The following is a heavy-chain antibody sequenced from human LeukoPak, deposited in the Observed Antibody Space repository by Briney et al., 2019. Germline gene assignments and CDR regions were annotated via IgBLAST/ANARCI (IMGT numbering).Heavy chain of an antibody. CDR2: IYYSGST. CDR3: AKDGYSYGYPYYFDY. Sequence: SETLSLTCTVSGGSFSSGSYYWSWIRQPPGKGLEWIGYIYYSGSTNYNPSLKSRVTISVDTSKNQFSLKLSSVTAADTAVYYCAKDGYSYGYPYYFDYWGQGTLVTVSS. CDR1: GGSFSSGSYY. J-gene: IGHJ4*02. V-gene: IGHV4-61*01. D-gene: IGHD5-18*01.